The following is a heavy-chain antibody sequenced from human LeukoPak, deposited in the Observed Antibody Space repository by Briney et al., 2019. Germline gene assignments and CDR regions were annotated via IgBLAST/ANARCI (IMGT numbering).Heavy chain of an antibody. Sequence: SETLSLTCTVSGVSISSYYWSWIRHPPGKGPEWIGYIYYSGSIKYNPSLKSRVTMSVDTSKNQFSLKLSSVTAADTAVYYCARGSWIQSSPAIYYFDYWGQGTLVTVSS. CDR3: ARGSWIQSSPAIYYFDY. CDR1: GVSISSYY. V-gene: IGHV4-59*01. D-gene: IGHD5-18*01. CDR2: IYYSGSI. J-gene: IGHJ4*02.